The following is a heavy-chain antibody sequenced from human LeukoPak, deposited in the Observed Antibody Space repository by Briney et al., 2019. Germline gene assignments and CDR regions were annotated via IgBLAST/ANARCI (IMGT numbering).Heavy chain of an antibody. CDR1: GGSFSGYY. CDR2: MYHRGST. D-gene: IGHD1-26*01. Sequence: SETLSLTCAVYGGSFSGYYWSWIRQPPGRELEWIASMYHRGSTHYNPSLASLKSRVTISRDTSKNQFSLNLSSVTAADTAVYYCARYREVGATVDYWGQGTLVTVSS. CDR3: ARYREVGATVDY. J-gene: IGHJ4*02. V-gene: IGHV4-34*01.